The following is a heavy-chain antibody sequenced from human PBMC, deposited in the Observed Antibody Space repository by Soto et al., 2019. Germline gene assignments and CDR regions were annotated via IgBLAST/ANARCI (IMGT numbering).Heavy chain of an antibody. CDR1: GYSFSSYG. CDR2: INPSTNET. D-gene: IGHD3-10*01. CDR3: ARDWFPRFDP. Sequence: QVHLVQSGPEVKKPGASMKVSCKASGYSFSSYGITWVRQAPGQGLEWMGWINPSTNETNYAQRFRGRVTVTTDTSTTTAYIELRNLKYADTAVYYCARDWFPRFDPWGPGTLVTVSS. J-gene: IGHJ5*02. V-gene: IGHV1-18*01.